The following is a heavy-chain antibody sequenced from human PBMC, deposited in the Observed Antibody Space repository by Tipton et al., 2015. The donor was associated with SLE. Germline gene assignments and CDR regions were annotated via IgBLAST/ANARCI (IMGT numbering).Heavy chain of an antibody. CDR3: AKDGGQQLVT. V-gene: IGHV3-30*02. CDR1: GFTFSNYG. CDR2: IRYDGTNT. J-gene: IGHJ5*02. Sequence: SLRLSCAASGFTFSNYGMHWVRQAPGKGLEWVAFIRYDGTNTYYADSVKGRFTISRDNSKNTLVLQMNSLRAEDTAVYYCAKDGGQQLVTWGQGTLVNVSS. D-gene: IGHD6-13*01.